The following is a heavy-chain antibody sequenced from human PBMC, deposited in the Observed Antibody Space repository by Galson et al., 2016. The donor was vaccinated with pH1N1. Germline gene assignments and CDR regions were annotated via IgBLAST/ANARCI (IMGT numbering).Heavy chain of an antibody. CDR1: GFSISNFW. D-gene: IGHD1-1*01. Sequence: SLRLSCAASGFSISNFWMSWVRQAPGKGLEWVANIKEDASKKYYVDSVEGRFTISRDNAKNSLYLQMNSLRAEDTAVYYCVGPLDGGHWGQGTLVTVSS. CDR2: IKEDASKK. J-gene: IGHJ4*02. V-gene: IGHV3-7*01. CDR3: VGPLDGGH.